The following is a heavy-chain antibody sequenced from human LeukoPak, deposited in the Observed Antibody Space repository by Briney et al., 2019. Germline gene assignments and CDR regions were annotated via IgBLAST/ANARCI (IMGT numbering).Heavy chain of an antibody. V-gene: IGHV3-33*01. Sequence: GGSLRLSCAASGFAFSSYGMHWVRQAPGKGLEWVAVIWYDGSNKYYADSVKGRFTISRDNSKNTLYLQMNSLRAEDTAAYYCARMNYYDSSGYYYPYFDYWGQGTLVTVSS. CDR2: IWYDGSNK. J-gene: IGHJ4*02. CDR1: GFAFSSYG. CDR3: ARMNYYDSSGYYYPYFDY. D-gene: IGHD3-22*01.